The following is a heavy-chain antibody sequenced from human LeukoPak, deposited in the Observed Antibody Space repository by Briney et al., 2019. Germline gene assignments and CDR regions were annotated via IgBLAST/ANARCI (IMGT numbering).Heavy chain of an antibody. V-gene: IGHV1-18*01. D-gene: IGHD1-7*01. CDR3: ARVYNWNSLFY. Sequence: ASVKVSCKASGYIFTTYGINWVRQAPGRGLEWMGWISAYNGNTKYAQKLQGRVTMTTDTSTSTAYMELRSLRSDDTAVYYCARVYNWNSLFYWGQGTLVTVSS. J-gene: IGHJ4*02. CDR1: GYIFTTYG. CDR2: ISAYNGNT.